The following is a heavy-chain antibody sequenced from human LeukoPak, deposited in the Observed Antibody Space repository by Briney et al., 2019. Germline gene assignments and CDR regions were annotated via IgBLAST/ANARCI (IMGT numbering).Heavy chain of an antibody. J-gene: IGHJ6*04. Sequence: SETLSLTCAVYGGSFSGYYWSWIRQPPGKGLEWIGEINHSGSTNYNPSLKSRVTISVDTSKNQFSLELSSVTAADTAVYYCARGLRATTVTHYYYGMDVWGKGTTVTVSS. CDR1: GGSFSGYY. D-gene: IGHD5-12*01. CDR2: INHSGST. CDR3: ARGLRATTVTHYYYGMDV. V-gene: IGHV4-34*01.